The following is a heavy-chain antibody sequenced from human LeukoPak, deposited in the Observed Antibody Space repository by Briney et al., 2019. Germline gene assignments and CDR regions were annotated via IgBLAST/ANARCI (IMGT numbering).Heavy chain of an antibody. Sequence: ASVKVSCKASGYTFTGYYMHWVRQAPGQGLEWMGWINPNSGGTNYAQKFQGRVTMTRDTSISTAYMELSRLRSDDTAVYYCAKGGSVSYYYYYYMDVWGKGTTVTVSS. CDR2: INPNSGGT. V-gene: IGHV1-2*02. CDR3: AKGGSVSYYYYYYMDV. J-gene: IGHJ6*03. CDR1: GYTFTGYY.